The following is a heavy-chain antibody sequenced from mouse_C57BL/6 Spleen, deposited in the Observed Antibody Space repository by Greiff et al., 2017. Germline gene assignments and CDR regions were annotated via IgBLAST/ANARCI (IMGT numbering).Heavy chain of an antibody. CDR3: ARVRDYCSSSYAMDY. J-gene: IGHJ4*01. V-gene: IGHV1-64*01. CDR1: GYTFTSYW. Sequence: QVQLQQPGAELVKPGASVKLSCKASGYTFTSYWMHWVKQRPGQGLEWIGMIHPNSGSTNYNEKFKSKATLTVDKSSSTAYMQLSSLTSEDSAVYYCARVRDYCSSSYAMDYWGQGTSVTVSS. D-gene: IGHD1-1*01. CDR2: IHPNSGST.